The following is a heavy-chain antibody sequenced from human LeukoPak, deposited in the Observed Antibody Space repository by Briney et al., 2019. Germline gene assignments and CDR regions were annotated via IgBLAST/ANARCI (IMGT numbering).Heavy chain of an antibody. CDR3: AKSSWFLSTDAVR. CDR2: VRGNRQT. V-gene: IGHV3-23*01. Sequence: GGSLRLSCAASGLIFSSYAMSWVRQGPARGLEGVLIVRGNRQTFYADSVRGRFTLSSDSSRNTVYFLLNNRRVEDTAIYYFAKSSWFLSTDAVRWGQGALVTVSS. D-gene: IGHD3-3*01. CDR1: GLIFSSYA. J-gene: IGHJ4*02.